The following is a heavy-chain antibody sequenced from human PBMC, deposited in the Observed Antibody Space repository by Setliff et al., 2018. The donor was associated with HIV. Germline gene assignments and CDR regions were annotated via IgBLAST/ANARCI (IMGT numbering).Heavy chain of an antibody. D-gene: IGHD5-12*01. J-gene: IGHJ4*02. CDR2: INHSGST. CDR1: GGSIRSSTYY. Sequence: SETLSLTCTVSGGSIRSSTYYWGWIRQSPGKGLEWIGSINHSGSTYYNPSLKSRVTMSVDTSKNQISLKLRSVTAADTAVYYCARGHEWLRIWGQGMLVTVSS. CDR3: ARGHEWLRI. V-gene: IGHV4-39*07.